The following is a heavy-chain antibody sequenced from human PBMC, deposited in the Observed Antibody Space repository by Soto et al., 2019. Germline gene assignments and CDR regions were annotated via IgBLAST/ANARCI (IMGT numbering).Heavy chain of an antibody. CDR3: AFHSGSGNYYFDY. J-gene: IGHJ4*02. Sequence: EVQLLESGGGLVQPGGSLRLSCAASGFTFSSYAMWWVRQAPGNGLECVSAISGGGETTYYADSVKGRFTISRDNSKHTLYMKMNSLRAEDTAVYYCAFHSGSGNYYFDYWGQGTLVTVSS. D-gene: IGHD3-10*01. CDR1: GFTFSSYA. CDR2: ISGGGETT. V-gene: IGHV3-23*01.